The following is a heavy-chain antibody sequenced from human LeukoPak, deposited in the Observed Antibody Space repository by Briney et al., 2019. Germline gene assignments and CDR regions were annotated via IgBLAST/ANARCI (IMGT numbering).Heavy chain of an antibody. CDR2: INPNSGAT. V-gene: IGHV1-2*02. CDR1: GYTFTGYW. CDR3: ARGTYRRATSYYFDY. Sequence: GASVKVSCTASGYTFTGYWLHWVRRAPGQGLEWMAFINPNSGATNYGQRFQGRVTVTSDTSITTAYMELSRLRSDDTAVYYCARGTYRRATSYYFDYWGQGTLVTVSS. J-gene: IGHJ4*02. D-gene: IGHD1-26*01.